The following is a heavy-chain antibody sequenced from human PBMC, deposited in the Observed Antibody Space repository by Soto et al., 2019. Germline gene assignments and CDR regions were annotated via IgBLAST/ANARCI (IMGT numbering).Heavy chain of an antibody. J-gene: IGHJ5*02. Sequence: PSETLSLTCTVSGGSISSGDYYWSWIRQPPGKGLEWIGYIYYSGSTYYNPSLKSRVTISVDTSKNQFSLKLSSVTAADTAVYYCARGAITIFGVVKTENWFDPWGQGTLVTVSS. CDR1: GGSISSGDYY. V-gene: IGHV4-30-4*01. CDR2: IYYSGST. CDR3: ARGAITIFGVVKTENWFDP. D-gene: IGHD3-3*01.